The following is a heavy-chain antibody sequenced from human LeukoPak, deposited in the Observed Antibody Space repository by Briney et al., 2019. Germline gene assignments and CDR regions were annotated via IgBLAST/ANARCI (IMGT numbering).Heavy chain of an antibody. V-gene: IGHV3-23*01. CDR3: AKDRYDSSGYSRRGYYYGMDV. J-gene: IGHJ6*02. D-gene: IGHD3-22*01. Sequence: GGSLRLSCEASGFTFSAYAMTWVRQAPGKGLEWVSAISGSGGSTYYADSVKGRFTISRDNSKNTLYLQMNSLRAEDTAVYYCAKDRYDSSGYSRRGYYYGMDVWGQGTTVTVSS. CDR2: ISGSGGST. CDR1: GFTFSAYA.